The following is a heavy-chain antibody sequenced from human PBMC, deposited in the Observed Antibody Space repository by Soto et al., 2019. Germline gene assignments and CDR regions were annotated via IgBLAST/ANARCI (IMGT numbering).Heavy chain of an antibody. V-gene: IGHV1-2*02. Sequence: ASVKVSCKASGYTYTGYFMHRVREAPGQGREWMGWIKTYRGGAEYAQSGQGRVTMTRDTSRSTGYMERRRRRLDDTAVNYGARVIRGAYYNSPLDTWGQGTVVTVSS. J-gene: IGHJ5*02. CDR1: GYTYTGYF. D-gene: IGHD3-10*01. CDR2: IKTYRGGA. CDR3: ARVIRGAYYNSPLDT.